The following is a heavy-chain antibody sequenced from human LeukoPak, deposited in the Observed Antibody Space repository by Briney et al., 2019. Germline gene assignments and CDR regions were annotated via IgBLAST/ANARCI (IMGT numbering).Heavy chain of an antibody. Sequence: GGSLRLSCVASGLSFSSYAVTWVRQAPGRGLEWVSNIASGGGGSYADSVKGRFTISRDNSKNTLFLQMNSLRAEDTALYYCSKDPNGNYVGAFDMWGPGTMVTVSS. J-gene: IGHJ3*02. CDR3: SKDPNGNYVGAFDM. D-gene: IGHD4-17*01. V-gene: IGHV3-23*01. CDR2: IASGGGG. CDR1: GLSFSSYA.